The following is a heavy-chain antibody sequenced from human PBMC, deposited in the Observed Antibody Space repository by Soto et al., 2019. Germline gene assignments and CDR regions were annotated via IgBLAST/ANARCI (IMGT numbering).Heavy chain of an antibody. Sequence: PGGSLRLSCAASGFTFSSYAMSWVRQAPGKGLEWISAISGSGGSTYYADSVKGRFTISRDNSKNTLYLQMNSLRAEDTAVYYCAKDNAYYDFWSGYVVDYWGQGTLVTVSS. CDR3: AKDNAYYDFWSGYVVDY. D-gene: IGHD3-3*01. J-gene: IGHJ4*02. CDR2: ISGSGGST. V-gene: IGHV3-23*01. CDR1: GFTFSSYA.